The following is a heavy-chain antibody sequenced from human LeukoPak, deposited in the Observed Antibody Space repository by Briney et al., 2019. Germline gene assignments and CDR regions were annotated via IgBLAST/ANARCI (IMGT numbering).Heavy chain of an antibody. CDR3: ATTITIFGGFDI. V-gene: IGHV4-30-2*05. J-gene: IGHJ3*02. D-gene: IGHD3-3*01. CDR1: GGSISSGGYS. Sequence: SETLSLTCAVSGGSISSGGYSWSWIRQPPGKGLEWIGYIYHSGSTYYNPSLKSRVTISVDTSKNQFSLKLSSVTAADTAVYYCATTITIFGGFDIWGQGTMVTVSS. CDR2: IYHSGST.